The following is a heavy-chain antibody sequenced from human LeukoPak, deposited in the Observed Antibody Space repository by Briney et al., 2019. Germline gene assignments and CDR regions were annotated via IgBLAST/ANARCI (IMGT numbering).Heavy chain of an antibody. CDR3: ARWNYDSSGHRPFDI. CDR2: IYYTGNT. V-gene: IGHV4-59*01. J-gene: IGHJ3*02. D-gene: IGHD3-22*01. Sequence: PSETLSLTCAVSGGSMSNYYWIWIRQPPGKGLEWIGYIYYTGNTNYNPSLKSRVTISVDTSKNQFSLMLSSVTAADTAVYYCARWNYDSSGHRPFDIWGQGTMVTVSS. CDR1: GGSMSNYY.